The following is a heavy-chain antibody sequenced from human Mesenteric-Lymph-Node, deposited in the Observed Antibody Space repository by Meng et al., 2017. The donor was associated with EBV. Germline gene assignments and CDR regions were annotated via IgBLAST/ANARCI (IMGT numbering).Heavy chain of an antibody. D-gene: IGHD2/OR15-2a*01. V-gene: IGHV4-61*01. Sequence: QVQRQESGPGLVKPSETLSLTCTVSGDSVSSTRCYWSWIRQPPGRGLEWIGYIFNSGSTNYNPSLRSRATISVDTSRNQFSLILNSVTAADTAVYYCARVSGPYYSPWFDPWGQGSLVTVSS. CDR1: GDSVSSTRCY. CDR3: ARVSGPYYSPWFDP. J-gene: IGHJ5*02. CDR2: IFNSGST.